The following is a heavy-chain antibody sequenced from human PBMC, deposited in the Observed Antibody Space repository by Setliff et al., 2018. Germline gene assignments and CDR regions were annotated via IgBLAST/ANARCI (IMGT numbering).Heavy chain of an antibody. J-gene: IGHJ4*02. CDR2: ISSSSGTI. V-gene: IGHV3-48*01. CDR1: GFTFSDYN. D-gene: IGHD6-25*01. CDR3: ARSRRPRRLQSDSDH. Sequence: PGGSLSLSCAASGFTFSDYNMNWVRQAPGKGLEWLSYISSSSGTIFYADSVKGRFSISRDSAKSSLFLQMNSLRGEDTAVYYCARSRRPRRLQSDSDHWGQGTLVTVSS.